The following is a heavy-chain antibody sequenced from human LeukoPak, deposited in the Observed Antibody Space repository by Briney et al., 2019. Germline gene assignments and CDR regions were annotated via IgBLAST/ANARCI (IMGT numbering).Heavy chain of an antibody. CDR3: ARARYETRIWPKSRYDYYHYMDV. CDR1: GYTFTGYY. J-gene: IGHJ6*03. CDR2: INPNSGGT. V-gene: IGHV1-2*02. D-gene: IGHD3-3*01. Sequence: GASVKVSCKASGYTFTGYYMHWVRQAPGQGLEWMGWINPNSGGTNYAQKFQDRVTITRDTSASTAYMELSSLRSEDMAGYYCARARYETRIWPKSRYDYYHYMDVWGKGTTVTVSS.